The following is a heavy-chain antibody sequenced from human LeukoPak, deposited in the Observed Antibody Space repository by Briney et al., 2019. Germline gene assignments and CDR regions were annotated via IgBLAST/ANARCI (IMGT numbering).Heavy chain of an antibody. Sequence: GGSLRLSCAASGFTFSTYGMHWVRQAPGKGLEWVGVILYDGSMKYYADSVKGRFTISRDNSKNTLYLQMNGLRAEDTAVYYCAELGITMIGGVWGKGTTVTISS. CDR3: AELGITMIGGV. J-gene: IGHJ6*04. CDR2: ILYDGSMK. CDR1: GFTFSTYG. V-gene: IGHV3-30*18. D-gene: IGHD3-10*02.